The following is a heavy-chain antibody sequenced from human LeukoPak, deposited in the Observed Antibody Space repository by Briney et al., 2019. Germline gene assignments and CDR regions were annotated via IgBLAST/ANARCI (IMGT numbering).Heavy chain of an antibody. D-gene: IGHD3-22*01. J-gene: IGHJ4*02. CDR1: GYTFTSYG. Sequence: ASVKVSCKASGYTFTSYGISWVRQAPGQGLEWMGWISAYNGNTNYAQKLQGRVTMTTDTSTSTAYMELRSLRSDDTAVYYCARVKLPYYYDSSGYTPFDYWSQGTLVTVSS. CDR2: ISAYNGNT. CDR3: ARVKLPYYYDSSGYTPFDY. V-gene: IGHV1-18*01.